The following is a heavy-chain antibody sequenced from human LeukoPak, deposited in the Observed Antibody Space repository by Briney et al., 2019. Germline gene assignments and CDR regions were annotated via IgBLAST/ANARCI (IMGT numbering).Heavy chain of an antibody. D-gene: IGHD5-24*01. V-gene: IGHV3-7*01. CDR3: ARGRGWQQFDY. CDR2: IKADGTGK. CDR1: GFTFSSSW. J-gene: IGHJ4*01. Sequence: GGSLRLSCVASGFTFSSSWMTWVRPAPAMGLARVANIKADGTGKYYVDSARGRFSISRDNAKNSLYSELNSLRAEDTGVYFCARGRGWQQFDYWGQGTLVTVSS.